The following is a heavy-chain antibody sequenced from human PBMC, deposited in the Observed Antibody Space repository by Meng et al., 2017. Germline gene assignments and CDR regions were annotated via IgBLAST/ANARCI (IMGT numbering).Heavy chain of an antibody. CDR2: IYHSGST. J-gene: IGHJ4*02. D-gene: IGHD3-22*01. CDR3: ARAGVGYYDSSGPYSY. CDR1: GGSISSSNW. Sequence: VHGAGSGPGLVKPSGTLSLTCGVSGGSISSSNWWSWVRQPPGKGLEWIGEIYHSGSTNYNPSLKSRVTISVDKSKNQFSLKLSSVTAADMAVYYCARAGVGYYDSSGPYSYWGQGTLVTVSS. V-gene: IGHV4-4*02.